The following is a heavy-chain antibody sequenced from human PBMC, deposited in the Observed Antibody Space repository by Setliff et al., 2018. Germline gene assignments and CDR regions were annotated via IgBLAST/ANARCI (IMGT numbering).Heavy chain of an antibody. V-gene: IGHV4-4*07. CDR1: RGSINSHY. CDR3: ARDRGSNNSPEDFDH. Sequence: PSETLSLTCTVSRGSINSHYWSWIRQPAGKGLEWIGRIFGSGSTNYNPSLKSRVTMSIDTSKNQFFLKVRSVTAADTAVYYCARDRGSNNSPEDFDHWGLGTLVTVSS. D-gene: IGHD1-1*01. J-gene: IGHJ4*02. CDR2: IFGSGST.